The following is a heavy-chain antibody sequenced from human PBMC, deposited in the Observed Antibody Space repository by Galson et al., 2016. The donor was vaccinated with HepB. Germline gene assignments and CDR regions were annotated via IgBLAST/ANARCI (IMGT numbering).Heavy chain of an antibody. CDR1: GFTFSDYW. Sequence: SLRLSCAVSGFTFSDYWMSWVRQAPGKGLEYVANIKNDGSEKYYVDSVKGRFTVSRDNARKSLSLQMNNLRVEDSAVYYCGRDMMGSFGAIDIWGQGTRVTV. J-gene: IGHJ3*02. V-gene: IGHV3-7*03. CDR2: IKNDGSEK. CDR3: GRDMMGSFGAIDI. D-gene: IGHD3-10*01.